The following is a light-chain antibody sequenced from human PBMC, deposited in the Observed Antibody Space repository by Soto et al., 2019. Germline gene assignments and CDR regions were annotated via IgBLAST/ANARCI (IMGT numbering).Light chain of an antibody. CDR1: SSHVGSYNL. Sequence: QSALTQPASVSGSPGQSITISCTGTSSHVGSYNLVSWYQQHPGKAPKLMIYEGSKRPSGVSSRFSGSKSGNTASLTISGLQAEDEANYYCNSFTTISTYVFGTGTKVTVL. V-gene: IGLV2-14*02. J-gene: IGLJ1*01. CDR2: EGS. CDR3: NSFTTISTYV.